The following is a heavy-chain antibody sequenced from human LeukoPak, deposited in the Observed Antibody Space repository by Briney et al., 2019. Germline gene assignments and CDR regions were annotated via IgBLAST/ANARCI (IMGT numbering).Heavy chain of an antibody. V-gene: IGHV4-34*01. CDR2: TNHSGST. CDR3: ARGRRYSSSWYSDY. D-gene: IGHD6-13*01. CDR1: GGSFSGYY. Sequence: TSETLSLTCAVYGGSFSGYYWSWIRQPPGKGLEWIGETNHSGSTNYNPSLKSRVTISVDTSKNQFSLKLSSVTAADTAVYYCARGRRYSSSWYSDYWGQGTLVTVSS. J-gene: IGHJ4*02.